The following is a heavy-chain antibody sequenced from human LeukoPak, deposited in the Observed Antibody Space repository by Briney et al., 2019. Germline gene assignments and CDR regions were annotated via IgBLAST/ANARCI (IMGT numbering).Heavy chain of an antibody. CDR1: GFTFSDYY. CDR2: ISSSGSTI. J-gene: IGHJ6*02. Sequence: GGSLRLSCAASGFTFSDYYMSWIRQAPGKGLEWVSCISSSGSTIYYADSVKGRFTISRDNAKNSLYLQMNSLRAEDTAVYYCSRGIAAAGIVGLYYYYYGMDVWGQGTTVTVSS. D-gene: IGHD6-13*01. CDR3: SRGIAAAGIVGLYYYYYGMDV. V-gene: IGHV3-11*01.